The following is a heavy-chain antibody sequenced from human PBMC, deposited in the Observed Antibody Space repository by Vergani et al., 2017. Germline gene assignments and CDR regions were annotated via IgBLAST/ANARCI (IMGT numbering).Heavy chain of an antibody. J-gene: IGHJ6*03. CDR3: ARSGYCAHGVCYMTYYYYMDV. D-gene: IGHD2-8*01. Sequence: QVQLVESGGGVVQPGGSLRLSCAASGFTFSSYGMHWVRQAPGKGLEWVAVIWYDGSNKYYADSVKGRFTISRDNSKNTLYLQMNSLRAEDTAVYYCARSGYCAHGVCYMTYYYYMDVWGKGTAVTVSS. V-gene: IGHV3-33*01. CDR1: GFTFSSYG. CDR2: IWYDGSNK.